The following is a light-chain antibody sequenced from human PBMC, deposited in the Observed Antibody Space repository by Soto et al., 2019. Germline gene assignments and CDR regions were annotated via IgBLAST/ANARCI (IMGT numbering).Light chain of an antibody. CDR1: QSVSSN. Sequence: EIVLTQSPGTLSLSPGERATLSCRASQSVSSNLAWYQQKPGRAPRLLIYGASSRDTGIPDRLSGSGSGTEFTLTISSLQSEDFAVYYCQQYNNWPPWTFGQGTKVDI. V-gene: IGKV3D-15*01. CDR2: GAS. CDR3: QQYNNWPPWT. J-gene: IGKJ1*01.